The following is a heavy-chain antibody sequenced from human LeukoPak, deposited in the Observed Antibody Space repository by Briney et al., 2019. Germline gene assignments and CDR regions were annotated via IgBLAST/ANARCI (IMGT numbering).Heavy chain of an antibody. J-gene: IGHJ5*02. Sequence: SETLSLTCTVSGGSISSYYWSWIRQPPGKGLEWIGYIYYSGSTNYNPSLKSRVTISVDTSKNQFSLKLSSVTAADTAVYYCGGVPINIVPGRPNWFDPWGQGTLVTVSS. CDR1: GGSISSYY. D-gene: IGHD3-10*01. V-gene: IGHV4-59*01. CDR3: GGVPINIVPGRPNWFDP. CDR2: IYYSGST.